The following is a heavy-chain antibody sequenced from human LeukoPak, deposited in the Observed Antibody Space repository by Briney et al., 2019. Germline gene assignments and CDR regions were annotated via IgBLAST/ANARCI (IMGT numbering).Heavy chain of an antibody. CDR3: AKDVCTSPRCLLYFDS. D-gene: IGHD2-8*01. CDR2: ISGFNT. CDR1: GFAFSNYA. V-gene: IGHV3-23*01. Sequence: GGSLRLSCTASGFAFSNYATNWVRQAPGKGPEWVSGISGFNTYYADSVKGRFTISRDNSKSVVYLQMGNLRAEDTAVYSCAKDVCTSPRCLLYFDSWGQGTLVTVSS. J-gene: IGHJ4*02.